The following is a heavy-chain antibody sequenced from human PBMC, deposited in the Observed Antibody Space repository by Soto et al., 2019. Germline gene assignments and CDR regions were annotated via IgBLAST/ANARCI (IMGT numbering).Heavy chain of an antibody. D-gene: IGHD3-10*01. CDR3: AKPLYGSGSYYDY. J-gene: IGHJ4*02. CDR2: ISGSGSSI. CDR1: RLTFGSYA. V-gene: IGHV3-23*01. Sequence: GGSLRLSCAASRLTFGSYAMSWVRQAPGKGLEWVSAISGSGSSINYADSVKGRFTISRDNSKNTLYLQMNSLRAEDTALYYCAKPLYGSGSYYDYWGQGT.